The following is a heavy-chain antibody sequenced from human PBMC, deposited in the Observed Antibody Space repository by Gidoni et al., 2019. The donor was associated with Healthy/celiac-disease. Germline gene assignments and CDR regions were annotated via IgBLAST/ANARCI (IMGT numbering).Heavy chain of an antibody. Sequence: QIPSKESCPTLVKPTQTIPLTGTSPGLTLRTSAVGVGWIRQPPGKALEWLALICWDDDKRYNPSLTSRLTITKDTSENQVVLTMTNMDPVDTATYYCAHRTLFGTLDVLGQVTTVTVSS. V-gene: IGHV2-5*02. J-gene: IGHJ6*02. CDR2: ICWDDDK. D-gene: IGHD3-3*01. CDR1: GLTLRTSAVG. CDR3: AHRTLFGTLDV.